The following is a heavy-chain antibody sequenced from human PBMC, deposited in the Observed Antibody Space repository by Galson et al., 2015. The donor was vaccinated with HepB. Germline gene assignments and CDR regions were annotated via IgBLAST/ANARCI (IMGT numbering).Heavy chain of an antibody. CDR1: GFTFSSYS. J-gene: IGHJ2*01. CDR2: ISSSSSYI. CDR3: AIYCGGDCYTRKGIHWYFDL. Sequence: SLRLSCAASGFTFSSYSMNWVRQAPGKGLEWVSSISSSSSYIYYADSVKGRSTISRDNAKNSLYLQMNSLRAEDTAVYYCAIYCGGDCYTRKGIHWYFDLWGRGTLVTVSS. D-gene: IGHD2-21*02. V-gene: IGHV3-21*01.